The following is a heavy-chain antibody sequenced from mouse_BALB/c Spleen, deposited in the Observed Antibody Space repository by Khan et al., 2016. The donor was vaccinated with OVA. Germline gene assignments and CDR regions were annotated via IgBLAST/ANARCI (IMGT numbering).Heavy chain of an antibody. V-gene: IGHV5-6-5*01. J-gene: IGHJ1*01. CDR1: GFTFSSYA. CDR3: ARGLYYGSSYDYWYFDV. D-gene: IGHD1-1*01. Sequence: EVELVESGGGLVKPGGSLKLSCAASGFTFSSYAMSWVRQTPEKRLEWVASISSGGSTYYPDSVKGRFTISRDNARNILYLQMSSLRSEDTAMYYCARGLYYGSSYDYWYFDVWGAGTTVTVSS. CDR2: ISSGGST.